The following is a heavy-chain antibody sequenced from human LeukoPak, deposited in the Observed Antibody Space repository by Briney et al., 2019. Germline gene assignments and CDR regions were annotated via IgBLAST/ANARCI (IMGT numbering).Heavy chain of an antibody. CDR1: GGTFSSYA. CDR3: ARDQDCSSTSCYAGTEYFQH. D-gene: IGHD2-2*01. V-gene: IGHV1-69*13. Sequence: ASVKVSCKASGGTFSSYAISWVRQAPGQGLEWMGGIIPIFGTANYAQKFQGRVTITADESTSTAYMELSSLRSEDTAVYYCARDQDCSSTSCYAGTEYFQHWGQGTLVTVSS. CDR2: IIPIFGTA. J-gene: IGHJ1*01.